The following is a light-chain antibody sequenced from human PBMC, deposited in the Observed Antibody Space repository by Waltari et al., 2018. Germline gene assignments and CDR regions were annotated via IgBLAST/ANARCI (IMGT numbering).Light chain of an antibody. CDR2: AAS. CDR1: QSLSRSR. V-gene: IGKV3-20*01. J-gene: IGKJ2*01. CDR3: QQYGSSVMYT. Sequence: VLMQSPGTLSLSPGEGATLSCRASQSLSRSRLAWYQQKPGQAPRLLIYAASSRATCIPDRFSGSGSGTDFSLTISRVEPEDFAVYYCQQYGSSVMYTFGQGTKLEIQ.